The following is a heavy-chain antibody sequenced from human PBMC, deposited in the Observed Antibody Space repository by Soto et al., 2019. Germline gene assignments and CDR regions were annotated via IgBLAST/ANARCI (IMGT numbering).Heavy chain of an antibody. CDR1: GGSFSGYY. CDR3: ARAFTYSSSSGYYYGMDV. CDR2: INHSGST. V-gene: IGHV4-34*01. D-gene: IGHD6-6*01. J-gene: IGHJ6*02. Sequence: SETLSLTCAVYGGSFSGYYWSWIRQPPGKGLEWIGEINHSGSTNYNPSLKSRVTISVDTSKNQFSLKLSSVTAADTAVYYCARAFTYSSSSGYYYGMDVWGQGTTVTVSS.